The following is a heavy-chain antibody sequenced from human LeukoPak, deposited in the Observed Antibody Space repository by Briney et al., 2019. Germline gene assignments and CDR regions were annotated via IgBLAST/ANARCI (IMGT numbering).Heavy chain of an antibody. Sequence: GGSMTLSCALSGFTFTSYWMYWVSQAPGKGLVWVSCTNSDGRTRRYAESVKGRFTISRENDKNALYLQMNSLRAEDMAVYYCARVGTTSNFYHYYGMDVWGQGTTVTVSS. V-gene: IGHV3-74*01. CDR2: TNSDGRTR. J-gene: IGHJ6*02. CDR3: ARVGTTSNFYHYYGMDV. D-gene: IGHD2/OR15-2a*01. CDR1: GFTFTSYW.